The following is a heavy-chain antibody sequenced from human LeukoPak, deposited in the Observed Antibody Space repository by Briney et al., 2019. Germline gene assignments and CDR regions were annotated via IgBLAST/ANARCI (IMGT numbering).Heavy chain of an antibody. Sequence: SETLSLTCTVSGGSISSSSYYWGWIRQPPGKGLEWIGSIYYSGSTYYNPSLKSRVTISVDTSKNQFSLKLSSVTAADTAVYYCARVGYYYYYMDVWGKGTTVTISS. J-gene: IGHJ6*03. CDR1: GGSISSSSYY. V-gene: IGHV4-39*01. D-gene: IGHD2-15*01. CDR3: ARVGYYYYYMDV. CDR2: IYYSGST.